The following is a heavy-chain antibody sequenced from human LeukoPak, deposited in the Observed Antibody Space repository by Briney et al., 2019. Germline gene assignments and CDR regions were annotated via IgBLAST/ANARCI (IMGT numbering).Heavy chain of an antibody. Sequence: SETLSLTCTVSGGSISSSSSYWGWIRQPPGKGLEWIGSISYSGSTSYNPSLKSRVTISVDTSNNQFSLKLSSVTAADTAVYYCARPAMSFYYYMDVWGKGTTVTVSS. CDR1: GGSISSSSSY. D-gene: IGHD2-2*01. CDR2: ISYSGST. V-gene: IGHV4-39*01. CDR3: ARPAMSFYYYMDV. J-gene: IGHJ6*03.